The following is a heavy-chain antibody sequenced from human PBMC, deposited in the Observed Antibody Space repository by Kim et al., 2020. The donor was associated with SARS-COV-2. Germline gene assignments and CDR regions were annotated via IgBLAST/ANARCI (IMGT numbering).Heavy chain of an antibody. V-gene: IGHV1-69*13. J-gene: IGHJ6*02. CDR1: GGTFSSYA. CDR2: IIPIFGTA. Sequence: SVKVSCKASGGTFSSYAISWVRQAPGQGLEWMGGIIPIFGTANYAQKFQGRVTITADESTSTAYMELSSLRSEDTAVYYCARESIGGTRLVIRGFNYYYYGMDVWGQGTTVTVSS. D-gene: IGHD3-9*01. CDR3: ARESIGGTRLVIRGFNYYYYGMDV.